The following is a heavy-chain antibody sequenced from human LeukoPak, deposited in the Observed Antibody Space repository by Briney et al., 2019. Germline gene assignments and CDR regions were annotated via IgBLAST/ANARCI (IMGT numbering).Heavy chain of an antibody. V-gene: IGHV5-51*01. CDR2: IYPGDSDT. J-gene: IGHJ4*02. D-gene: IGHD6-13*01. CDR1: GYSFTSYW. Sequence: GESLKISCKGSGYSFTSYWIGWVRQMPGKGLEWMGIIYPGDSDTSYSPSFEGQVTISADMSIRTAYLQWSSLKASDTAMYYCARRIAGAGSDYWGQGTLVTVSS. CDR3: ARRIAGAGSDY.